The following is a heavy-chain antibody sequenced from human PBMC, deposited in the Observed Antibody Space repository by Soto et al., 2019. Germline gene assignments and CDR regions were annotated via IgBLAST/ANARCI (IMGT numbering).Heavy chain of an antibody. Sequence: GSLRLSCAASGFTFSSYDMHWVRQATGKGLEWVSAIGTAGDTYYPGSVKGRFTISRENAKNSLYLQMNSLRAEDTAVYYCARLSIAAAGMDFDYWGQGTLVTVSS. CDR2: IGTAGDT. J-gene: IGHJ4*02. D-gene: IGHD6-13*01. CDR1: GFTFSSYD. CDR3: ARLSIAAAGMDFDY. V-gene: IGHV3-13*01.